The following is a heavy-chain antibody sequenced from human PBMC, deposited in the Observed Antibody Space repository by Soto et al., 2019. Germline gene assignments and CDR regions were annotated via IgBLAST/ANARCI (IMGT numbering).Heavy chain of an antibody. CDR2: ISGSGGST. Sequence: GGSLRLSCAASGFTFSSYAMSWVRQAPGKGLEWVSAISGSGGSTYYADSVKGRFTISRDNSKNTPYLQMNSLRAEDTAVYYCAKDLVTMVRGVPSGPFGYWGQGTLVTVSS. D-gene: IGHD3-10*01. V-gene: IGHV3-23*01. CDR1: GFTFSSYA. CDR3: AKDLVTMVRGVPSGPFGY. J-gene: IGHJ4*02.